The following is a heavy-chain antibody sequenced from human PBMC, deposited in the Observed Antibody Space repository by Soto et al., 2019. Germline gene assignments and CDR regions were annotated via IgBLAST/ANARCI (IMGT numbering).Heavy chain of an antibody. CDR3: AKDDSPPATVIFYYIFDY. V-gene: IGHV3-30*18. CDR2: ISYDGSNK. Sequence: HPGGSLRLSCAASGFTFSSYGMHWVRQAPGKGLEWVAVISYDGSNKYYADSVKGRFTISRDNSKNTLYLQMNSLRAEDTAVYYCAKDDSPPATVIFYYIFDYWGQGTLVTVSS. CDR1: GFTFSSYG. D-gene: IGHD4-17*01. J-gene: IGHJ4*02.